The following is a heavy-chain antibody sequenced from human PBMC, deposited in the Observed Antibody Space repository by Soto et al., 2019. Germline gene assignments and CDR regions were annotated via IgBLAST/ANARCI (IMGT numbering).Heavy chain of an antibody. D-gene: IGHD3-3*01. Sequence: GASVKVSCKASGYTFTSYYMHWVRQAPGQGLEWMGRINRSNGNTKYAQKIQGRFTMTTDTSTSTAYMELRSLRSDDTAMYFCVRGLLRVLEWSPWGQGTPVTVSS. V-gene: IGHV1-18*04. CDR3: VRGLLRVLEWSP. J-gene: IGHJ5*02. CDR2: INRSNGNT. CDR1: GYTFTSYY.